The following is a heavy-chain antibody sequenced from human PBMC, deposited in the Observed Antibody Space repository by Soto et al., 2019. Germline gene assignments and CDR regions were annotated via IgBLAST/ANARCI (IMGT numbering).Heavy chain of an antibody. CDR3: ARRLVVVTALDY. CDR2: INAGNGNT. V-gene: IGHV1-3*05. CDR1: GYTFTSYA. Sequence: QVQLVQSGAEEKKPGASVKVSCKASGYTFTSYAMHWVRQAPGQRLEWMGWINAGNGNTQYSQKFQGRVTITRDKSASTAYLGLSSLSSEETAVYCFARRLVVVTALDYWGQVSLVTVSS. D-gene: IGHD2-21*02. J-gene: IGHJ4*02.